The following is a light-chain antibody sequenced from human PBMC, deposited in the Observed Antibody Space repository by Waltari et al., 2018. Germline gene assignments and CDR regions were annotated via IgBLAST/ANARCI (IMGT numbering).Light chain of an antibody. CDR3: QQCRHWPPYS. Sequence: EVILTQSPATLSLSPGERATISCWASQDVETSVAWYQQKPGHAPRLFIRDASYTATGIPARFRGSGSGTDFTLTITNVEPEDVAVYFCQQCRHWPPYSFGQGTKLDLK. CDR2: DAS. J-gene: IGKJ2*03. V-gene: IGKV3-11*01. CDR1: QDVETS.